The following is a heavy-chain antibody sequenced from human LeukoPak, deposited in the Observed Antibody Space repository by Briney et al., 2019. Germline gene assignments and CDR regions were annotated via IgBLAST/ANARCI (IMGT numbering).Heavy chain of an antibody. CDR1: GCSFTSYW. D-gene: IGHD3-16*02. CDR3: ARILVDDYVWGSYRPDYAFDI. J-gene: IGHJ3*02. V-gene: IGHV5-51*01. Sequence: GESLKISCKGSGCSFTSYWIGWVRQMPGKGLEWMGIIYPGDSDTRYSPSFQGQVTISADKSISTAYLQWSSLKASDTAMYYCARILVDDYVWGSYRPDYAFDIWGQGTMVTVSS. CDR2: IYPGDSDT.